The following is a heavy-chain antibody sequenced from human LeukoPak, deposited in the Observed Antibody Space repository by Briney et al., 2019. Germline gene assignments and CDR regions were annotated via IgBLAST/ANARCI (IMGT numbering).Heavy chain of an antibody. CDR3: ASEPYDFWSGQGYYMDV. J-gene: IGHJ6*03. V-gene: IGHV3-53*01. Sequence: GGSLRLSCAASGFTVSSNYMSWVRQAPGKGLEWVSVIYSGGSTYYADSVKGRFTISRDNSKNTLYLQMNSLRAKDTAVYYCASEPYDFWSGQGYYMDVWGKGTTVTVSS. D-gene: IGHD3-3*01. CDR1: GFTVSSNY. CDR2: IYSGGST.